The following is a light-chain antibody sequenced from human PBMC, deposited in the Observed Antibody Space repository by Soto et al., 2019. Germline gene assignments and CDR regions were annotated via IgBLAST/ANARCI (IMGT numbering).Light chain of an antibody. CDR1: SSDVGGYNF. J-gene: IGLJ1*01. CDR2: EVS. CDR3: SSNAGSNNRDV. Sequence: QSALTQPPSASGSPGQSVTISCTGTSSDVGGYNFVSWYQQHPGKAPKLMIYEVSKRPSGVPDRFSGSKSGNTASLTVSGLQAEDEADYYCSSNAGSNNRDVFGTGTKVTVL. V-gene: IGLV2-8*01.